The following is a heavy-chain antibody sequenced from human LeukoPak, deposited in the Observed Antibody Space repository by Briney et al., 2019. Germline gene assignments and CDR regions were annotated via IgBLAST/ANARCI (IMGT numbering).Heavy chain of an antibody. CDR2: ISSSSNYI. V-gene: IGHV3-21*01. CDR3: ARDPVQGGAFDI. CDR1: GFTFSSYS. D-gene: IGHD2-15*01. Sequence: PGGSLRLSCAASGFTFSSYSMKWGRQAPGRGLEWVSSISSSSNYIYYADSIMGRFTISRDNAKNSLYLQMNSLRAGDRAVCYCARDPVQGGAFDIWGQGTMVTVSS. J-gene: IGHJ3*02.